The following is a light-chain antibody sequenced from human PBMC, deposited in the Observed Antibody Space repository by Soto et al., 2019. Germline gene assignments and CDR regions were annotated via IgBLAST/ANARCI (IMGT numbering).Light chain of an antibody. CDR1: QSVTSGY. CDR2: GAS. CDR3: QQYYNWPLT. J-gene: IGKJ4*01. V-gene: IGKV3-20*01. Sequence: EIVLTQSPGTLSLSAGERATLSCRASQSVTSGYLAWYQHKPGQAPRLLIYGASSRATGIPDRFSGSGSGTDFTLTISSLQSEDFALYYCQQYYNWPLTFGGGTKVDIK.